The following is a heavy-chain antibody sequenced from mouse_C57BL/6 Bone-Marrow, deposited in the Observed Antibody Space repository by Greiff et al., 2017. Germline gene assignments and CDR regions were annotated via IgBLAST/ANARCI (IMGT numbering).Heavy chain of an antibody. CDR2: LSSGGDYT. CDR3: TREDYYGSPYF. CDR1: GFTFSSYA. V-gene: IGHV5-9-1*02. D-gene: IGHD1-1*01. Sequence: EVQLVESGEGLVKPGGSLKLSCAASGFTFSSYAMSWVRQTPEKRLEWVASLSSGGDYTYYAATVKGRFTIARDNARHTLYLQMSSLKSEDTDMYYCTREDYYGSPYFWGQGTTLTVSS. J-gene: IGHJ2*01.